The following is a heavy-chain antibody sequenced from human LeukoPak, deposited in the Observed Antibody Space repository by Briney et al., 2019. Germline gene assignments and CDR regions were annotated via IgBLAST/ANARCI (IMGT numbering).Heavy chain of an antibody. V-gene: IGHV1-69*06. CDR3: ARVRDYYGSGKGPFDI. J-gene: IGHJ3*02. CDR1: GGTFSSYT. CDR2: IIPNFGTP. Sequence: SVKVSCKASGGTFSSYTISWVRQAPGQGLEWMGGIIPNFGTPNYAQKFQGRVTITADKSTSTAYMGLSSLRSEDTAVYYCARVRDYYGSGKGPFDIWGQGTMVTVSS. D-gene: IGHD3-10*01.